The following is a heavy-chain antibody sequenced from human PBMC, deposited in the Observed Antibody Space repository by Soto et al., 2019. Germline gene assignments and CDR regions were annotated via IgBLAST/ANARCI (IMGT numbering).Heavy chain of an antibody. D-gene: IGHD3-22*01. J-gene: IGHJ4*02. Sequence: QVQLQESGPGLVKPSQTLSLTCTVSGGSISRGGYYWSWIRQHPGKGLEWIGYIYYSGSTYYNPSLKSRLTISVDTSKNQFSLKLSSVTAADTAVYYCARAASGYFFDDWGQGTLATVSS. V-gene: IGHV4-31*03. CDR1: GGSISRGGYY. CDR3: ARAASGYFFDD. CDR2: IYYSGST.